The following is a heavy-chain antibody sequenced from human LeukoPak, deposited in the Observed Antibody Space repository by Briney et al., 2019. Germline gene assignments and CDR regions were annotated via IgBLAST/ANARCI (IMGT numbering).Heavy chain of an antibody. Sequence: PGGSLRLSCAASGFTFTNCGMHWVRQAPGKGLEWVATLWYDGRSENYADSVKGRFSISRDNSKNTLFLQMNSLRAEDTAVYYCAIAKGPVDIVVAATGVFGYWGQGTLVTVSS. CDR3: AIAKGPVDIVVAATGVFGY. D-gene: IGHD6-19*01. J-gene: IGHJ4*02. CDR1: GFTFTNCG. CDR2: LWYDGRSE. V-gene: IGHV3-33*01.